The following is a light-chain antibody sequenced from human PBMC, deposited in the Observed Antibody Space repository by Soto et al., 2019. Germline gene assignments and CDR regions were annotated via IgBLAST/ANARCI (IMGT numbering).Light chain of an antibody. J-gene: IGLJ1*01. V-gene: IGLV2-14*03. Sequence: QSALTQPASVSGSPGQSITISCTGTSSDVGAYDFVSWYQQHPDKAPKLMIYEVRGRPSGVSSRLSGSTSFNTATLTISGLQAEDEADYYCSSHTTRNTRVFGTGTKLTVL. CDR3: SSHTTRNTRV. CDR1: SSDVGAYDF. CDR2: EVR.